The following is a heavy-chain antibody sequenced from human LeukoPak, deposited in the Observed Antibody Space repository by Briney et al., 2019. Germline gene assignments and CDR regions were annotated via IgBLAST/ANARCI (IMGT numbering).Heavy chain of an antibody. CDR1: GYSFTSYW. D-gene: IGHD1-26*01. Sequence: KAGESLNISCKGSGYSFTSYWITWVRQMPGKGLEWMGRMDPSDSYTKYSPSFQGHVTISSDKSITTAYLQWSSLKASDTAMYYCARLIRTRGTYYFDYWGQGTLVTVSS. J-gene: IGHJ4*02. CDR3: ARLIRTRGTYYFDY. V-gene: IGHV5-10-1*01. CDR2: MDPSDSYT.